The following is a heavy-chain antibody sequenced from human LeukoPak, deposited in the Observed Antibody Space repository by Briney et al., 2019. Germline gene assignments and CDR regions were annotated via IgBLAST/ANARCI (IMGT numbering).Heavy chain of an antibody. CDR1: GGSFSGYY. CDR3: AKSNGYGLIDI. D-gene: IGHD2-2*03. J-gene: IGHJ3*02. CDR2: IFYRGST. V-gene: IGHV4-34*12. Sequence: SETLSLTCAVYGGSFSGYYWSWIRQPPGKGLEWIGNIFYRGSTYYGPSLKSRVAISLDTSKNQFSLNLNSVTAADTAVYYRAKSNGYGLIDIWGQGTMVTVSS.